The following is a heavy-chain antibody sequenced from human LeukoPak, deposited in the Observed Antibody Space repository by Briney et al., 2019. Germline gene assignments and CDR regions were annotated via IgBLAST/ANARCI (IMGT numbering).Heavy chain of an antibody. CDR3: AREVADYDSSGYYSSGDWFDP. CDR2: IYYSGTT. J-gene: IGHJ5*02. D-gene: IGHD3-22*01. Sequence: SETLSLTCTVSGGSISSGAYYWSWIRQHPGKGLEWIGYIYYSGTTYSNPSLKSRVTISVDTSKNHFSLKLSSVTAADTAVYYCAREVADYDSSGYYSSGDWFDPWGQGTLVTVSS. V-gene: IGHV4-31*03. CDR1: GGSISSGAYY.